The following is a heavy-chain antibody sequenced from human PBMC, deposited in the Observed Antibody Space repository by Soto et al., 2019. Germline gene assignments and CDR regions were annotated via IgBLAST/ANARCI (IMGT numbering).Heavy chain of an antibody. D-gene: IGHD6-13*01. CDR1: GGSISSSNW. CDR2: IYHSGST. J-gene: IGHJ5*02. Sequence: SETLSLTCAVSGGSISSSNWWTWVRQPPGKGLEWIGEIYHSGSTNFNPSLKSRVTISVDKSKNQFSLNLSSVTAADTAVYYCAKSIRPIAEAGSWFDPWGQGTLVTVSS. V-gene: IGHV4-4*02. CDR3: AKSIRPIAEAGSWFDP.